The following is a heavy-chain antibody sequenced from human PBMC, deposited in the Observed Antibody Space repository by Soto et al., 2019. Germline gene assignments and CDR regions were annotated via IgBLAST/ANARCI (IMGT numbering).Heavy chain of an antibody. CDR3: AVVPAAIGYFRFFDP. CDR2: IYYSGST. Sequence: SETLSLTCTVSGGSISSGDYYWSWIRQPPGKGLEWIGYIYYSGSTYYNPSLKSRVTISVDASKNQFSLKLSSVTAADTAVYYCAVVPAAIGYFRFFDPWGQGTLVTVS. V-gene: IGHV4-30-4*01. CDR1: GGSISSGDYY. J-gene: IGHJ5*02. D-gene: IGHD2-2*02.